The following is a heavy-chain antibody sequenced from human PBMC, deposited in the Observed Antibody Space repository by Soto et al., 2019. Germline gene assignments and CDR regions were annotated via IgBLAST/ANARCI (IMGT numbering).Heavy chain of an antibody. V-gene: IGHV3-13*01. CDR2: IGTAGDT. CDR3: ARAQVVRGVRCGPDAFDI. J-gene: IGHJ3*02. Sequence: GGSLRLSCAASVFTFSSYDMHWVRQATGKGLEWVSAIGTAGDTYYPGSVKGRFTISRENAKNSLYLQMNSLRAGDTAVYYCARAQVVRGVRCGPDAFDIWGQGTMVTVSS. CDR1: VFTFSSYD. D-gene: IGHD3-10*01.